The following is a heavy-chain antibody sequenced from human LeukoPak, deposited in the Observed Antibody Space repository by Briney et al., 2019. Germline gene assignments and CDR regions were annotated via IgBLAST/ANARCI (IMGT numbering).Heavy chain of an antibody. J-gene: IGHJ4*02. CDR3: ARETPRYYYDSSGQFDY. CDR1: GFSISHYY. V-gene: IGHV3-21*01. Sequence: GGSLRLSCAASGFSISHYYMTWVRQTPGKGLEWVSSISSSSSYIYYADSVKGRFTISRDNAKNSLYLQMNSLRAEDTAVYYCARETPRYYYDSSGQFDYWGQGTLVTVPS. CDR2: ISSSSSYI. D-gene: IGHD3-22*01.